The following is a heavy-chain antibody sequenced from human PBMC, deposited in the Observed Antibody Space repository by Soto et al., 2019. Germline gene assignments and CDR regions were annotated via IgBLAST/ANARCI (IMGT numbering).Heavy chain of an antibody. Sequence: QVQLQESGPGLVKPSETLSLTCTVSGGSISSYYWSWIRQPPGKGLEWIGYIYYSGSTNYNPSLKSRVTISVDTSKNQFSLKLSSVTAADTAVDSCARGYGGGFDYWGQGALVTVSS. CDR3: ARGYGGGFDY. V-gene: IGHV4-59*08. CDR2: IYYSGST. CDR1: GGSISSYY. D-gene: IGHD3-10*01. J-gene: IGHJ4*02.